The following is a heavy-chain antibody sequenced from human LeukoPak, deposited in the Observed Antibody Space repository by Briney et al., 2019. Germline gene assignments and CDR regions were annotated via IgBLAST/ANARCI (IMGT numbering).Heavy chain of an antibody. Sequence: GGSLRLSCAASGFTYSSYWMIWLRQAPGKGLEWVTNIKQDGSEKYYVDSVKGRFTISRDNAKNSLYLQMNSLRAEDTAVYYCAREFYGVDSWGQGILVTVSS. CDR2: IKQDGSEK. V-gene: IGHV3-7*01. CDR3: AREFYGVDS. J-gene: IGHJ4*02. D-gene: IGHD4-17*01. CDR1: GFTYSSYW.